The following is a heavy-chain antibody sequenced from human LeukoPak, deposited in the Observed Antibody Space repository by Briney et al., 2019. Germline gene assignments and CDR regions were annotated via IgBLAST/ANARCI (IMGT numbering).Heavy chain of an antibody. V-gene: IGHV4-4*07. D-gene: IGHD6-19*01. Sequence: SETLSLTCTVSGGSISSYYWSWIRQPAGKGLEWIGRIYTSGSTNYNPPLKSRVTMSVDTSKNQFSLKLSSVTAADTAVYYCARASGGQWLDREYFQHWGQGTLVTVSS. J-gene: IGHJ1*01. CDR1: GGSISSYY. CDR3: ARASGGQWLDREYFQH. CDR2: IYTSGST.